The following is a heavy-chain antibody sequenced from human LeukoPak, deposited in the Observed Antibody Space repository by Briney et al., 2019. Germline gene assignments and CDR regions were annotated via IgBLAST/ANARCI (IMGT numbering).Heavy chain of an antibody. CDR1: GFTFSGYG. J-gene: IGHJ4*02. V-gene: IGHV3-30*03. D-gene: IGHD3-3*02. CDR3: ARDVSNYFDY. Sequence: GGSLRHSCAASGFTFSGYGMHWVRQAPGKGLEWVAVISHDLTYQAYADSVKGRFTISRDDSKNTLYVQMNSLRTEDTAFYYCARDVSNYFDYWGLGTLVTVSS. CDR2: ISHDLTYQ.